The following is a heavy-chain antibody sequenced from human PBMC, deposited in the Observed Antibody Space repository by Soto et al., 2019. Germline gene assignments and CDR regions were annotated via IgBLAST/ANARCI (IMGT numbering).Heavy chain of an antibody. CDR1: GLSLSTSGVR. Sequence: SGPPLVDAKQTVTLTCTFAGLSLSTSGVRVGWIRQPPGKALPWLALIYWNDDKRSSTSLKSRLTITKDTSHNQVVRIMTNMDHVDTATYYCAHRGYYGSGSNPPHWCVPSGHGSLVTGAS. CDR3: AHRGYYGSGSNPPHWCVP. J-gene: IGHJ5*02. V-gene: IGHV2-5*01. CDR2: IYWNDDK. D-gene: IGHD3-10*01.